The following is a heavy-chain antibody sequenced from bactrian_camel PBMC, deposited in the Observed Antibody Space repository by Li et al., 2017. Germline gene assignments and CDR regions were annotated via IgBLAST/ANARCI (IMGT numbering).Heavy chain of an antibody. D-gene: IGHD3*01. Sequence: VQLVESGGGLVQPGGSLRLSCVASGFTFSSASMRWVRQAPGKGLEWVSFITSGGDSTYYADSVKGRFTCSRDNAKNTLYLQLNSLKPEDTAMYICAEDQDLLGSCLRGADEYTYWGQGTQVTVS. V-gene: IGHV3S40*01. J-gene: IGHJ4*01. CDR1: GFTFSSAS. CDR2: ITSGGDST. CDR3: AEDQDLLGSCLRGADEYTY.